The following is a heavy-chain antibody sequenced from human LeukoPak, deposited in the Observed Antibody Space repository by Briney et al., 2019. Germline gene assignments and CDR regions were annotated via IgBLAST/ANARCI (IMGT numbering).Heavy chain of an antibody. Sequence: GGSLRLPCAASGFTFSSYAMSWVRQAPGKGLEWVSGISGNGGSTYYADSVKGRFTISRDNSKNTLYLQMNSLRAEDTAVYYCAKDRGYSYGISEYWGQGTLVTVSS. V-gene: IGHV3-23*01. CDR2: ISGNGGST. J-gene: IGHJ4*02. D-gene: IGHD5-18*01. CDR1: GFTFSSYA. CDR3: AKDRGYSYGISEY.